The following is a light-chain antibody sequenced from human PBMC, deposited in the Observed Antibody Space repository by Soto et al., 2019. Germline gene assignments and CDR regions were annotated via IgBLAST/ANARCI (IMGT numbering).Light chain of an antibody. CDR2: EVS. CDR3: SSYTTSSPLVV. Sequence: QSALTQPASVSASPGQSITISCTGTSSDVGGSYYVSWYQQYPGKAPRLMIYEVSNRPTGVSKRFSGSKSGNTASLTISGLQADDEADYYCSSYTTSSPLVVFGGGTKLTVL. CDR1: SSDVGGSYY. J-gene: IGLJ2*01. V-gene: IGLV2-14*01.